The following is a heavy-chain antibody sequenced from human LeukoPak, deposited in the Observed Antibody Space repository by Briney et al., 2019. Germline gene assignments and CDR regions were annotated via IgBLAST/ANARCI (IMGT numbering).Heavy chain of an antibody. CDR3: ARLAVGAAGRPAAFEL. D-gene: IGHD1-26*01. J-gene: IGHJ3*01. CDR1: GFSVSNNY. V-gene: IGHV3-53*01. Sequence: PGGSLRLSCAASGFSVSNNYMSWVRQAPGKGLEWVSILYSGGNTYYADSVKGRFSVSRDNSKNTLYLQMNSLRAEDTAAYFCARLAVGAAGRPAAFELWGQGTLVTVPS. CDR2: LYSGGNT.